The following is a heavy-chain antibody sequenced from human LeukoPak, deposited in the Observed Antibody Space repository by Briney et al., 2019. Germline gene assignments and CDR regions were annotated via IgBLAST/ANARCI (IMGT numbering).Heavy chain of an antibody. J-gene: IGHJ4*02. V-gene: IGHV4-39*01. CDR2: FYYSGST. CDR3: ARLDDSSGYFH. D-gene: IGHD3-22*01. CDR1: GGSISSSSYY. Sequence: PSETLSFTCNVSGGSISSSSYYWGWIRQPPGKGLEWIGSFYYSGSTDYNPSLKTRVTISVDTSKNQFSLKLSPVTAADTAVYYCARLDDSSGYFHWGQGTLVTVSS.